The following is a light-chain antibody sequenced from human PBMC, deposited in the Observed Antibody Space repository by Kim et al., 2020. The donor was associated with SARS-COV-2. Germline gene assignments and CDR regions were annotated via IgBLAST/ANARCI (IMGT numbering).Light chain of an antibody. V-gene: IGKV1-5*03. CDR2: ESS. CDR3: QQYNSYPLT. J-gene: IGKJ4*01. Sequence: TLSASVGDRVTISCRASQSISSWLAWYQQKPGKAPNLLIYESSSLESGVPSRFSGSGSGTEFTLTISSLQPDDFATYYCQQYNSYPLTFGGGTKVDIK. CDR1: QSISSW.